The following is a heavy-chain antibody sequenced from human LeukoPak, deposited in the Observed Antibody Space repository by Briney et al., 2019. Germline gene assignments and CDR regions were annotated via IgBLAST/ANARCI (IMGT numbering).Heavy chain of an antibody. Sequence: SETLSLTCAVYGGSFSGYYWSWIRQPPGKGLEWIGEINHSGSTNYNPSLKSRVTISVDTSKNQFSLKLSSVTAADTAVYYCARGVVVVVAATLFWFDPWGQGTLVTVSS. V-gene: IGHV4-34*01. CDR3: ARGVVVVVAATLFWFDP. J-gene: IGHJ5*02. CDR2: INHSGST. CDR1: GGSFSGYY. D-gene: IGHD2-15*01.